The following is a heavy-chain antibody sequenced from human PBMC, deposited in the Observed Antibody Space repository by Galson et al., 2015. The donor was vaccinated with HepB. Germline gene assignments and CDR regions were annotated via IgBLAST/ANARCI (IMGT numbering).Heavy chain of an antibody. D-gene: IGHD6-19*01. J-gene: IGHJ4*02. CDR3: ARSSPSSGRLDY. CDR2: IYYSGST. Sequence: SETLSLTCTVSGGSISSSSYYWGWIRQPPGKGLEWIGSIYYSGSTYYNPSLKSRVTISVGTSKNQFSLKLSSVTAADTAVYYCARSSPSSGRLDYWGQGTLVTVSS. CDR1: GGSISSSSYY. V-gene: IGHV4-39*01.